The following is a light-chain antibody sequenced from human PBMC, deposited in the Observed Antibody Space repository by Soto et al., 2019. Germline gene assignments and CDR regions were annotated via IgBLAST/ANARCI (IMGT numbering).Light chain of an antibody. Sequence: SALTQPASVSGSPGQSITISCTGTSSVIGAYNFVSWYQQHPGKAPKLMLYDVNIRPSGVSNRFSGSKSGNTASLTISGLQAEDEADYYCTSWTTSTTMIFGGGTKVTVL. CDR1: SSVIGAYNF. V-gene: IGLV2-14*03. CDR2: DVN. CDR3: TSWTTSTTMI. J-gene: IGLJ2*01.